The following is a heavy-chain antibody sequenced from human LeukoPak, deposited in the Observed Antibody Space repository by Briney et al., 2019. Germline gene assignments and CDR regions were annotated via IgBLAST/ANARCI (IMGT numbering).Heavy chain of an antibody. CDR2: IIPILGIA. CDR1: GGTFSSYA. V-gene: IGHV1-69*04. CDR3: ARGGYSGQSDY. D-gene: IGHD3-16*02. Sequence: GASVKVSCKASGGTFSSYAISWVRQAPGQGLEWMGRIIPILGIANYAQKFQGRVTITADKSTSTAYMELSSLRSEDTAVYYCARGGYSGQSDYLGQGTLVTVSS. J-gene: IGHJ4*02.